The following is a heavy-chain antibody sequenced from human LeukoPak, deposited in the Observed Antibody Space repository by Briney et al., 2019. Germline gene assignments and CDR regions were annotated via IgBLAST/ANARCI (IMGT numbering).Heavy chain of an antibody. Sequence: PGGSLRLSCAVSGNTLSNYGMSWVRQAPGKGLEWVAGISDRGSRTNYADSVKGRFTISTDHPKNTLYLQMNSLRAEDTAVYFCAKRGVVIRVILVGFHKEAYYFDSWGQGALVTVS. V-gene: IGHV3-23*01. CDR3: AKRGVVIRVILVGFHKEAYYFDS. CDR2: ISDRGSRT. D-gene: IGHD3-22*01. J-gene: IGHJ4*02. CDR1: GNTLSNYG.